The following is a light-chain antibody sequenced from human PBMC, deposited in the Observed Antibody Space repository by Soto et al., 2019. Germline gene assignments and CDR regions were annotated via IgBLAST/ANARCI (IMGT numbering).Light chain of an antibody. CDR1: QSISSW. Sequence: DIQITQSPSTLSASVGDRVTINCRASQSISSWLAWYQQKPGKAPKLLIYKASSLESGVPSRFSGSGSGTEFTLTISSLQPDDFATYYCQQYNSYWTFGQGSKVDI. V-gene: IGKV1-5*03. CDR3: QQYNSYWT. J-gene: IGKJ1*01. CDR2: KAS.